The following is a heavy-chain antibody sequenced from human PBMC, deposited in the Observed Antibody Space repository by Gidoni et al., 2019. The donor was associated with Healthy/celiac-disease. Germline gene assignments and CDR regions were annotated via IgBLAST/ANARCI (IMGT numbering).Heavy chain of an antibody. CDR1: GGSISSSNW. J-gene: IGHJ3*02. V-gene: IGHV4-4*02. CDR3: ARDPTWFGESGSAVDI. D-gene: IGHD3-10*01. Sequence: QVQLQESGPGLVKPSGTLSLTCAVSGGSISSSNWWSWVRQPPGKGREWIGEIYHSGSTNYNPSLKSRVTRSVDKSKNQFSLKLSSVTAADTAVYYCARDPTWFGESGSAVDIWGQGTMVTVSS. CDR2: IYHSGST.